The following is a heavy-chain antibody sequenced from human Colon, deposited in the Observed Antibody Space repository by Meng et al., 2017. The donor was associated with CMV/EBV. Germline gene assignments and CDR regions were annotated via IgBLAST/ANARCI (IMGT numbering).Heavy chain of an antibody. CDR3: ARVSQLAPDY. Sequence: GGSLRLSCAASGFNFRSSAMSWVRQAPGKGLEWVSGISGGGTSTYYADSVKGRFTISRDTPNNTLFLQLNSLRAEDTAVYYCARVSQLAPDYWGQGTLVTVSS. D-gene: IGHD6-6*01. J-gene: IGHJ4*02. CDR2: ISGGGTST. V-gene: IGHV3-23*01. CDR1: GFNFRSSA.